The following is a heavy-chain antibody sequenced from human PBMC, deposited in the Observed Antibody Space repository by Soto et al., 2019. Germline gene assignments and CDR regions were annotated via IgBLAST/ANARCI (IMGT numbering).Heavy chain of an antibody. CDR3: ARIDLYDYIWGSYAFDI. CDR1: GGSISSSSYY. Sequence: PSETLSLTCTVSGGSISSSSYYWGWIRQPPGKGLEWIGSIYYSGSTYYNPSLKSRVTISVDTSKNQFSLKLSSVTAADTAVYYCARIDLYDYIWGSYAFDIWGQGTMVTVSS. CDR2: IYYSGST. J-gene: IGHJ3*02. V-gene: IGHV4-39*07. D-gene: IGHD3-16*01.